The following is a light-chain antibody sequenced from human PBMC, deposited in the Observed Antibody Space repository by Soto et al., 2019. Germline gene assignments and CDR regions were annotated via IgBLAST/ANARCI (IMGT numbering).Light chain of an antibody. J-gene: IGKJ4*01. V-gene: IGKV3-11*01. CDR2: AAA. CDR1: QTIRNK. CDR3: QQHISWPLT. Sequence: EIVMTQSPATLSVSPGERATLSCRASQTIRNKLAWYQQRPGQAPTLLIYAAANRATGIPTRFSGSGSGADFTLTISNLEPEDFAVYYCQQHISWPLTFGGGTKVDIK.